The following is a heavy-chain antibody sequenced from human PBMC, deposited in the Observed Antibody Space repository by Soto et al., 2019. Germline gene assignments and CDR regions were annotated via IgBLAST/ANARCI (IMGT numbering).Heavy chain of an antibody. CDR2: ISGSGGST. CDR3: ANKPYYDFWSGYYDY. Sequence: GGSLRLSCAASGFTFSSYAMSWVRQAPGKGLEWVSAISGSGGSTYYADSVKGRFTISRDNSKNTLYLQMNSLRAEDTAVYYCANKPYYDFWSGYYDYWGQGTLVPVSS. D-gene: IGHD3-3*01. J-gene: IGHJ4*02. V-gene: IGHV3-23*01. CDR1: GFTFSSYA.